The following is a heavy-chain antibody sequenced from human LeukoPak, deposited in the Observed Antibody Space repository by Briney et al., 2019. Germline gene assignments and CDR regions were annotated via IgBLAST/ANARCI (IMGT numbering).Heavy chain of an antibody. V-gene: IGHV1-18*01. D-gene: IGHD2-15*01. J-gene: IGHJ4*02. CDR3: AREEKVAAATIDY. CDR2: ISGYNGNT. CDR1: GYTFTNYG. Sequence: ASVKVSCKAYGYTFTNYGITWVRQAPGQGLEWMGWISGYNGNTNYEQKLQGRVTMTTDTSTNTAYMELRSLTFDDTAVYYCAREEKVAAATIDYWGQGTLVTVSS.